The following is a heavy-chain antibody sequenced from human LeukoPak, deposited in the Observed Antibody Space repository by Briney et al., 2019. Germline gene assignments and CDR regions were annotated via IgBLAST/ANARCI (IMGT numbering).Heavy chain of an antibody. CDR2: IYSGGST. Sequence: GGSLRLSCAASGFTVSSNYMSWVRQAPGKGLEWVSVIYSGGSTYYADSVKGRFTISRDNSKNTLYLQMNSPRAEDTAVYYCAREEITIFGEIANWGQGTLVTVSS. D-gene: IGHD3-3*01. CDR3: AREEITIFGEIAN. J-gene: IGHJ4*02. CDR1: GFTVSSNY. V-gene: IGHV3-66*02.